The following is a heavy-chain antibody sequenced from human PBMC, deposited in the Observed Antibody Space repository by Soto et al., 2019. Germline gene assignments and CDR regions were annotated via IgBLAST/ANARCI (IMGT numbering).Heavy chain of an antibody. CDR2: IYYSGST. J-gene: IGHJ6*02. CDR1: GGSISSSSYY. Sequence: PSETLSLTCTVSGGSISSSSYYWGWIRQPPGKGLEWIGSIYYSGSTYYNTSLKSRVTISVDTSKNQFSLKLSSVTAADTAVYYCKGATMVRGVILNYGMDVWGQGTTVTVSS. D-gene: IGHD3-10*01. V-gene: IGHV4-39*01. CDR3: KGATMVRGVILNYGMDV.